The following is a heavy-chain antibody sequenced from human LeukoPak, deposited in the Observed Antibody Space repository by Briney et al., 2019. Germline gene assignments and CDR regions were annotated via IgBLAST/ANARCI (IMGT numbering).Heavy chain of an antibody. Sequence: SETLSLTCTVSGYSISSGYYWGWIRQPPGKGLEWIGSIYHSGSTYYNPSLKSRVTISVDTSKNQFSLKLSSVTAADTAVYYCARSKAASTYQLDNWFDPWGQGTLVTVSS. CDR3: ARSKAASTYQLDNWFDP. D-gene: IGHD2-2*01. V-gene: IGHV4-38-2*02. J-gene: IGHJ5*02. CDR1: GYSISSGYY. CDR2: IYHSGST.